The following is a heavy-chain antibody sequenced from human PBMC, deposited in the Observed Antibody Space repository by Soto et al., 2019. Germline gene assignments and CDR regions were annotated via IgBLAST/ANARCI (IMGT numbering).Heavy chain of an antibody. D-gene: IGHD5-12*01. V-gene: IGHV3-11*05. CDR1: GFIFSDYY. J-gene: IGHJ4*02. CDR2: ISGSSTYT. CDR3: ARRTPDGYTDY. Sequence: QVQLVESGGGLVKPGGSLRLSCAASGFIFSDYYMSWIRQAPGKGLEWLSYISGSSTYTNYADSVRGRFTISRDNAKKSPYLQMNSLRAEDTAVYYCARRTPDGYTDYWGQGTLVTVSS.